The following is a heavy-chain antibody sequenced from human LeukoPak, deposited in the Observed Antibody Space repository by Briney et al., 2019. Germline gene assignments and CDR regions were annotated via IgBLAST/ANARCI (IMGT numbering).Heavy chain of an antibody. CDR3: ATWDDYGDYVAFEY. CDR1: GFTFSSYT. V-gene: IGHV3-21*01. CDR2: ISSSATYI. D-gene: IGHD4-17*01. Sequence: PWGSLRLSCAGSGFTFSSYTRNWVRQAPGKGLEWVSSISSSATYIYYADSVRGRFTISRDDAKNSLFLHMNSLRAEATAVYYCATWDDYGDYVAFEYWGQGTLVTVSS. J-gene: IGHJ4*02.